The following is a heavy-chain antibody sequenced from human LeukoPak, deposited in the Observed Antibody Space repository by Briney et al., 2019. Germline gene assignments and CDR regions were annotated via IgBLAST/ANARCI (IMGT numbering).Heavy chain of an antibody. Sequence: PGGSLRLSCAASGFIFSSYAMHWVRQAPGKGLEWVAVISYDRTNKYYADSVKGRFTISRDNSKNTLYLQMNSLRAEDTAVYYCAATLITMIVVAAFDYWGQGTLVTVSS. V-gene: IGHV3-30-3*01. CDR1: GFIFSSYA. J-gene: IGHJ4*02. D-gene: IGHD3-22*01. CDR3: AATLITMIVVAAFDY. CDR2: ISYDRTNK.